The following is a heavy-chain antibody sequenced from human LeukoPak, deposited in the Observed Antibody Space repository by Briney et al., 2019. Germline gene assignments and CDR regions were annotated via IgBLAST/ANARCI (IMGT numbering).Heavy chain of an antibody. CDR1: GFTFSSYG. CDR3: ARGGTYYYDSSGYPY. CDR2: ITGNGGNT. Sequence: GGSLRLSCAASGFTFSSYGMSWVRQAPGKGLEWASAITGNGGNTFYADSVKGRFTISRDNSKNTLYLQMNSLRAEDTAVYYCARGGTYYYDSSGYPYWGQGTLVTVSS. J-gene: IGHJ4*02. D-gene: IGHD3-22*01. V-gene: IGHV3-23*01.